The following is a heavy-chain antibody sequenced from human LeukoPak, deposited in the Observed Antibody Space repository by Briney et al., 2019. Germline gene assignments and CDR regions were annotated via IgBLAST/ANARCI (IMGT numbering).Heavy chain of an antibody. Sequence: SETLSLTCTVSGYSISSGYYWGWIRQPPGKGLEWIGSIYHSGSTYYNPSLKSRVTISVDTSKNQFSLKLSSVTAADTAVYYCAREDCGGDCPTFDIWGQGTMVTVSS. CDR1: GYSISSGYY. D-gene: IGHD2-21*02. CDR3: AREDCGGDCPTFDI. V-gene: IGHV4-38-2*02. CDR2: IYHSGST. J-gene: IGHJ3*02.